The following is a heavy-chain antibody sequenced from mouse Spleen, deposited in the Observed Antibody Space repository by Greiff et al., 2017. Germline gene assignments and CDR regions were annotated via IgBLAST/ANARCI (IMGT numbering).Heavy chain of an antibody. V-gene: IGHV5-6*02. J-gene: IGHJ3*01. D-gene: IGHD2-4*01. CDR2: ISSGGSYT. CDR1: GFTFSSYG. CDR3: ARQRDYDGGFAY. Sequence: DVMLVESGGDLVKPGGSLKLSCAASGFTFSSYGMSWVRQTPEKRLEWVATISSGGSYTYYPDSVKGRFTISRDNAKNTLYLQMSSLKSEDTAMYYCARQRDYDGGFAYWGQGTLVTVSA.